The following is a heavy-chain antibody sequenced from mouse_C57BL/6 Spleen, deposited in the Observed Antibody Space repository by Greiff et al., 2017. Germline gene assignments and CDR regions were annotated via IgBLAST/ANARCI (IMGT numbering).Heavy chain of an antibody. CDR3: ARYSNYDGGYFDV. D-gene: IGHD2-5*01. CDR2: IYPGSGST. Sequence: QVQLKESGAELVKPRASVKMSCKASGYTFTSYWITWVKQRPGQGLEWIGDIYPGSGSTNYNEKFKSKATLTVDTSSSTAYMQLSSLTSEDSAVYYCARYSNYDGGYFDVWGTGTTVTVSS. J-gene: IGHJ1*03. CDR1: GYTFTSYW. V-gene: IGHV1-55*01.